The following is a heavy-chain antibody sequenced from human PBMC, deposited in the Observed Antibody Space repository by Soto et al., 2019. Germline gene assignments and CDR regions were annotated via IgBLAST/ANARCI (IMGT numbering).Heavy chain of an antibody. V-gene: IGHV4-59*01. CDR3: ARTHRASSGGVLDI. Sequence: SETLSLTCTVSGGSISSYYWSWIRQAPGKGLEWIGYIHYSGSASYNPSLKSRVSISVDTSKSQFSLRLTSVAAADTAVYYSARTHRASSGGVLDIRGQGTMVTLS. J-gene: IGHJ3*02. D-gene: IGHD3-10*01. CDR2: IHYSGSA. CDR1: GGSISSYY.